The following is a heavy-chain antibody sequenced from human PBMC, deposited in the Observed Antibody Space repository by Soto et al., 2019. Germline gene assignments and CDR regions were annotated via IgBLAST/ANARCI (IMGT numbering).Heavy chain of an antibody. CDR1: GGSVSSGSYY. D-gene: IGHD1-26*01. CDR3: ARGTVGDYGMDV. V-gene: IGHV4-61*01. Sequence: QVQLQESGPGLVKPSETLSLTCTVSGGSVSSGSYYWSWIRQPPGKGLEWIGYIYYSGSTNYNPSLKSRVTISVDTSKNQFSLKLSSVTAADTAVYYCARGTVGDYGMDVWGQGTTVTVSS. J-gene: IGHJ6*02. CDR2: IYYSGST.